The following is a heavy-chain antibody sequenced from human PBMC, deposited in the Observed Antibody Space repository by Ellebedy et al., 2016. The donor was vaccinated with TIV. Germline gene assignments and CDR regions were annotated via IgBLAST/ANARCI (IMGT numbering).Heavy chain of an antibody. J-gene: IGHJ4*02. D-gene: IGHD6-19*01. Sequence: PGGSLRLSCVASGFTFDSYAMHWVRQAPGKGLAWVAVISHDGSSQYYADSVKGRFTVSRDNSMTTVYLEMNSLRAEDTALYYCARELDKSSGWYGGAAYWGQGTQVTVSS. CDR2: ISHDGSSQ. CDR3: ARELDKSSGWYGGAAY. CDR1: GFTFDSYA. V-gene: IGHV3-30-3*01.